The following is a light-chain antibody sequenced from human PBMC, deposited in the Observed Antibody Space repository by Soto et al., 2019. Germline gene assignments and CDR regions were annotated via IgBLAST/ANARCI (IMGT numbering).Light chain of an antibody. CDR2: GAS. CDR1: ESISNSY. J-gene: IGKJ4*02. Sequence: VLTKPPGPLLFLHGERATLSSRPSESISNSYLAWYQQKPGQAPRLLIYGASTRATGIPDRFSGSGPWTEVSLTISSLLYEDFSVYYCQKYNNWPPCTFGGGTKVDIK. V-gene: IGKV3-15*01. CDR3: QKYNNWPPCT.